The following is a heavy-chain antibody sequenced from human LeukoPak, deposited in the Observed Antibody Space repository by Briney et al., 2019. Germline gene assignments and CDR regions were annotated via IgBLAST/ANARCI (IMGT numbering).Heavy chain of an antibody. V-gene: IGHV4-39*01. CDR2: IYYSGST. J-gene: IGHJ4*02. CDR3: ARADYGGQLGFDY. CDR1: GGSISSSSYY. Sequence: PSETLSLTCTVSGGSISSSSYYWGWIRQPPGKGLEWIGNIYYSGSTYYTPSLKSRVTISVDTSKNQFSLKLSSVTAADTAVYYCARADYGGQLGFDYWGQGTLVTVSS. D-gene: IGHD4/OR15-4a*01.